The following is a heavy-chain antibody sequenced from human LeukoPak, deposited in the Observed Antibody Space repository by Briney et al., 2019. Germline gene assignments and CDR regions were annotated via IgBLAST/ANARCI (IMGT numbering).Heavy chain of an antibody. Sequence: TSETLSLTCTVSGGSISNYYWSWIRQPPGKGLEWIGYISYSGNTEYNPSLKSRVTISVDTSKNQFSLKLSSVTAADTAVYYCASHYDYVWGSYSDWFDPWGQGTLVTVSS. J-gene: IGHJ5*02. V-gene: IGHV4-59*08. CDR1: GGSISNYY. CDR2: ISYSGNT. CDR3: ASHYDYVWGSYSDWFDP. D-gene: IGHD3-16*01.